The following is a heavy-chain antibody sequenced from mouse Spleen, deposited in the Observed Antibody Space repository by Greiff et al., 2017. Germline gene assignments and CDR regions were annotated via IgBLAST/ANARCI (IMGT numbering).Heavy chain of an antibody. CDR3: ARQSTVVADYAMDY. CDR1: GFTFSSYA. D-gene: IGHD1-1*01. CDR2: ISSGGSYT. Sequence: EVMLVESGGGLVKPGGSLKLSCAASGFTFSSYAMSWVRQTPEKRLEWVATISSGGSYTYYPDSVKGRFTISRDNAKNTLYLQMSSLRSEDTAMYYCARQSTVVADYAMDYWGQGTSVTVSS. J-gene: IGHJ4*01. V-gene: IGHV5-9-1*01.